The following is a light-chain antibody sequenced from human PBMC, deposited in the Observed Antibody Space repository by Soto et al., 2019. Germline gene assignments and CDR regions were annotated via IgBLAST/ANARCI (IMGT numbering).Light chain of an antibody. CDR3: QQRSNWPRT. CDR2: DAS. Sequence: MVLRLSLHSLCLSPGEIATLSCRASQSVSSYLAWYQQKPGQAPRLLIYDASNRATGIPARFSGSGSGTDFTLTISSLEPEDFAVYYCQQRSNWPRTFGQGAKVDIK. CDR1: QSVSSY. J-gene: IGKJ1*01. V-gene: IGKV3-11*01.